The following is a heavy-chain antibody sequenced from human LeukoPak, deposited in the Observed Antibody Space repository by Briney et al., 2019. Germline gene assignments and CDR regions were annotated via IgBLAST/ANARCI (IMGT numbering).Heavy chain of an antibody. D-gene: IGHD1-26*01. V-gene: IGHV3-20*04. CDR1: VFTFDGYG. Sequence: PGGSLRLSCAASVFTFDGYGMSWVRQAPGKGLEWVSGINWNGGSTGYADSVKGRFIISRDNAKNSLYLQMNSLRAEDTALYYCARAGGGTYSYYFDYWGQGTLVTVSS. CDR2: INWNGGST. CDR3: ARAGGGTYSYYFDY. J-gene: IGHJ4*02.